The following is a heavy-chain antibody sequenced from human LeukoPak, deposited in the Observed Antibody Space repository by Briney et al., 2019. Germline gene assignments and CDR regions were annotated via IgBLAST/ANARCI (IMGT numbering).Heavy chain of an antibody. Sequence: PSETLSLTCTVSGGSVSSGSYYWSWIRQPPGKGLAWIGYIYYSGSTNYNPSLKSRVTISVDTSKNQFSLKLSSVTAADTAVYYCAREPGRGYFDYWGQGTLVTVSS. D-gene: IGHD3-10*01. V-gene: IGHV4-61*01. CDR1: GGSVSSGSYY. CDR3: AREPGRGYFDY. J-gene: IGHJ4*02. CDR2: IYYSGST.